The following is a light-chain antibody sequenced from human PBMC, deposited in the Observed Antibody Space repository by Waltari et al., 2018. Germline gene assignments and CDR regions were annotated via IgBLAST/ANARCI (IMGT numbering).Light chain of an antibody. CDR3: QQYDDFPPYT. Sequence: DIQMTQSPSSLSASVGDRVTITCQASQDISNHLNWYQQKAGKAPKLLIYDASKLEIGVPSRFSGRGSGTHFTFTISSLQPEDVATYYCQQYDDFPPYTFGQGTKVDIK. V-gene: IGKV1-33*01. J-gene: IGKJ2*01. CDR2: DAS. CDR1: QDISNH.